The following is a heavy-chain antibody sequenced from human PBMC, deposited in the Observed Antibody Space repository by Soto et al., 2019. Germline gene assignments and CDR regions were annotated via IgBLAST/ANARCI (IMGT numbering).Heavy chain of an antibody. CDR3: ARHGVLLWEAGDAPPYYYYYKDV. CDR1: GGSISSYY. D-gene: IGHD3-10*01. CDR2: IYYSGST. Sequence: PSETLSLTCTVSGGSISSYYWSWIRQPPGKGLEWIGYIYYSGSTNYNPSLKSRVTISVDTSKNQFSLKLSSVTAADTAVYYCARHGVLLWEAGDAPPYYYYYKDVWGKGNTVTVSS. V-gene: IGHV4-59*08. J-gene: IGHJ6*03.